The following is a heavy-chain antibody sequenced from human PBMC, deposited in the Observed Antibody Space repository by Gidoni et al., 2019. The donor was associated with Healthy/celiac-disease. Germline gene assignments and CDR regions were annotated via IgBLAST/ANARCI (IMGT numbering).Heavy chain of an antibody. CDR2: IYYNGST. Sequence: QVQLQESGPGLVKPSETLSLTCTVSGGSVSRGSSYWSWIRQPPGKGLEWIGYIYYNGSTNYNPSLKSRVTISVDTSKNQFSLKLSSVTAADTAVYYCARDPEAYCGGDCYPGGMDVWGQGTTVTVSS. CDR1: GGSVSRGSSY. CDR3: ARDPEAYCGGDCYPGGMDV. D-gene: IGHD2-21*02. J-gene: IGHJ6*02. V-gene: IGHV4-61*01.